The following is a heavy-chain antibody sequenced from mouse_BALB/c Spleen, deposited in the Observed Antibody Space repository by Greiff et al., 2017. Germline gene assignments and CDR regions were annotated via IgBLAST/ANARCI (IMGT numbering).Heavy chain of an antibody. V-gene: IGHV1S29*02. CDR1: GYTFTDYN. Sequence: EVQLQQSGPELVKPGASVKISCKASGYTFTDYNMHWVKQSHGKSLEWIGYIYPYNGGTGYNQKFKSKATLTVDNSSSTDYMELRSLTSEDSAVYYGAKRYYYAMDNWGQGTAVTVSS. CDR3: AKRYYYAMDN. J-gene: IGHJ4*01. CDR2: IYPYNGGT.